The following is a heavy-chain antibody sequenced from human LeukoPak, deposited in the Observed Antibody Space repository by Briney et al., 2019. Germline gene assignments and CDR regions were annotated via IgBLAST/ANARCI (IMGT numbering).Heavy chain of an antibody. Sequence: SETLSLTCTVSGGSISSYYWSWIRQPPGKGLEWIGYIYYSGSTNYNPSLKSRVTISVDTSKNQFSLKLSSVTAADTAVYYCARGYYDFWSGYLGMDVWGQGATVTVSS. D-gene: IGHD3-3*01. CDR2: IYYSGST. CDR1: GGSISSYY. J-gene: IGHJ6*02. V-gene: IGHV4-59*01. CDR3: ARGYYDFWSGYLGMDV.